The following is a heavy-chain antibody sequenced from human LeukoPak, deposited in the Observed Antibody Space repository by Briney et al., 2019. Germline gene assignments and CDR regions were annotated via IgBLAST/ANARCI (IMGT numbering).Heavy chain of an antibody. D-gene: IGHD3-10*01. CDR1: GFTFSNYA. CDR2: ISGGGGTT. Sequence: GGSLRLSCAASGFTFSNYAMSWVRQAPGKGLEWVSAISGGGGTTYYTDSVKGRFTISRDNSKNTLYLQMNSLRAEDTAVYYCAKGPMGRGFDYWGQGTLVTVSS. V-gene: IGHV3-23*01. J-gene: IGHJ4*02. CDR3: AKGPMGRGFDY.